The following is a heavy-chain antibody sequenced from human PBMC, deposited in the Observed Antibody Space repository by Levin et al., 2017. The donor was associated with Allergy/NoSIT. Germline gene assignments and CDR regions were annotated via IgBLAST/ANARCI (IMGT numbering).Heavy chain of an antibody. J-gene: IGHJ4*02. CDR2: ISGSGGST. CDR3: AKTPVGSGYKYYFDY. V-gene: IGHV3-23*01. Sequence: GASVKVSCAASGFAFSSYAMSWVRQAPGKGLEWVSGISGSGGSTYYADSVKGRFTISRDNSKNTLYLQMNSLRAEDTAVFYCAKTPVGSGYKYYFDYWGQGTLVTVSS. D-gene: IGHD3-22*01. CDR1: GFAFSSYA.